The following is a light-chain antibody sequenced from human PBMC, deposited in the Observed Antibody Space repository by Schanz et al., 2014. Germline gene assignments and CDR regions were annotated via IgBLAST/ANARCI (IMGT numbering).Light chain of an antibody. CDR2: EGA. CDR3: SSYIGSHLRV. Sequence: QSALTQPASVSGSPGQSITISCTGTSTDVGTYNLVSWYQQHPGKAPRVIIYEGAKRPSGVSNRFSGSKSGNTASLTISGLQAEDEADYYCSSYIGSHLRVFGGGTKVTVL. J-gene: IGLJ3*02. CDR1: STDVGTYNL. V-gene: IGLV2-14*02.